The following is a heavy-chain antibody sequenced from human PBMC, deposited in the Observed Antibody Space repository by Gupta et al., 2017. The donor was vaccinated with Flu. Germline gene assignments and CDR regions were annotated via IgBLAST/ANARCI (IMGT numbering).Heavy chain of an antibody. V-gene: IGHV3-7*01. D-gene: IGHD4-4*01. CDR2: LKQDGSDQ. CDR3: ARGSHDSKYRCFET. Sequence: MSWVHHIPGKGLEWVATLKQDGSDQDYVDSVKGRFTISRDSAKNSLYLQMNGLRVEDTAVYYCARGSHDSKYRCFETWGQGTRVTVSS. J-gene: IGHJ5*02.